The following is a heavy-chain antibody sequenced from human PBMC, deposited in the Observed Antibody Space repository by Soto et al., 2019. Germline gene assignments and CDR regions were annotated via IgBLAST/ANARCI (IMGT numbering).Heavy chain of an antibody. V-gene: IGHV3-33*08. D-gene: IGHD3-22*01. Sequence: GGSLRLSCAASGFTFSDYYMHWVRQAPGKGLEWVAVIWYDGSNKYYADSVKGRFTISRDNSKNTLYLQMNSLRAEDTAVYYCARDVSSPQYDSSGYYSSGMDVWGQGTTVTVSS. CDR3: ARDVSSPQYDSSGYYSSGMDV. J-gene: IGHJ6*02. CDR1: GFTFSDYY. CDR2: IWYDGSNK.